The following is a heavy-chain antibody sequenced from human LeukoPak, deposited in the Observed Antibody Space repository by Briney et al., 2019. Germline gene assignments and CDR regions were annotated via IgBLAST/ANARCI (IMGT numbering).Heavy chain of an antibody. Sequence: ASVKVSCKASGGTFSSYAISWVRQAPGQGLEWMGGIIPIFGTANYAQKFQGRVTITADESTSTAYMELSSLRSEDTAVYYCARLDNIRFLEYHWGQGTLVTVSS. CDR1: GGTFSSYA. CDR2: IIPIFGTA. D-gene: IGHD3-3*01. J-gene: IGHJ1*01. V-gene: IGHV1-69*13. CDR3: ARLDNIRFLEYH.